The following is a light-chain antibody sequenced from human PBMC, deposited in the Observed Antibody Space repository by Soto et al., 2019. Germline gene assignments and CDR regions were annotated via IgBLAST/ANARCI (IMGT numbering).Light chain of an antibody. CDR2: GAS. J-gene: IGKJ3*01. Sequence: DIVLTQSPGTLSLSPGERATLSCSANQSISSSYLAWYQQKPGQAPRLLIYGASSRATGIPDRFSGSGSGTDFTLTISRLEPEDFAVYYCQQYGDSPGFTFGPGTKVDIK. CDR3: QQYGDSPGFT. V-gene: IGKV3-20*01. CDR1: QSISSSY.